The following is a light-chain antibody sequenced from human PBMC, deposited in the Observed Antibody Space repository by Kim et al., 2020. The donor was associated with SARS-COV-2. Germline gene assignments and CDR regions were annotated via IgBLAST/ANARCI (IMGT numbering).Light chain of an antibody. CDR1: NIGSKN. Sequence: SVALGQTARITCGGNNIGSKNVHWYQQKPGQAPVLVIYRDSNRPSGIPERFSGSNSGNTATLTISIAQAGDEADYYCQVWDSSTGVFGGGTQLTVL. V-gene: IGLV3-9*01. CDR3: QVWDSSTGV. J-gene: IGLJ3*02. CDR2: RDS.